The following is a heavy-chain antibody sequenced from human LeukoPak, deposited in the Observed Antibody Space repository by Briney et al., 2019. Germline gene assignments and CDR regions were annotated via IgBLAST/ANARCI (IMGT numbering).Heavy chain of an antibody. CDR1: GGFINSYY. CDR3: ARQRDGYNLVDFGV. V-gene: IGHV4-59*01. D-gene: IGHD5-24*01. Sequence: PSETLSLTCTVSGGFINSYYWTWIRQPPGKGLEGMGSIYYSGSTYYNPSLKSRVTISVDTSKNQFSLKMSSVTAADTAVYYCARQRDGYNLVDFGVWGQGTVVTVSS. J-gene: IGHJ4*02. CDR2: IYYSGST.